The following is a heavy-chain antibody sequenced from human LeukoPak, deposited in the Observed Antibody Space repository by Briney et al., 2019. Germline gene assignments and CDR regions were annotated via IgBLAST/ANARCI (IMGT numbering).Heavy chain of an antibody. CDR2: TNHSGST. CDR3: ARASTRITIFGVVIPRRGITFDP. J-gene: IGHJ5*02. Sequence: SETLSLTCAVYGGSFSGYYWSWIRQPPGKGLEWIGETNHSGSTNYNPSLKSRVTISVDTSKNQFSLKLSSVTAADTAVYYCARASTRITIFGVVIPRRGITFDPWGQGTLVTVSS. CDR1: GGSFSGYY. V-gene: IGHV4-34*01. D-gene: IGHD3-3*01.